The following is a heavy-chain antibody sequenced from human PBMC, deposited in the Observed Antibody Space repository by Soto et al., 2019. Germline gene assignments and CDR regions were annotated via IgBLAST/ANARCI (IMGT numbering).Heavy chain of an antibody. CDR2: INHSGST. CDR3: ARGCITMFFFEWYGDHRDLHSFPTRRSSDL. V-gene: IGHV4-34*01. Sequence: SETLSLTCAGYGGSFSGYYWSWIRQPPGKGLEWIGEINHSGSTNYNPSLKSRVTISVDTSKNQFSLKLSSVTAADTAVHYCARGCITMFFFEWYGDHRDLHSFPTRRSSDL. CDR1: GGSFSGYY. J-gene: IGHJ2*01. D-gene: IGHD3-10*02.